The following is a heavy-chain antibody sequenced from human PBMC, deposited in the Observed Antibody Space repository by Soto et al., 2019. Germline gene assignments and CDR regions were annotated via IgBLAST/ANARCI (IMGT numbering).Heavy chain of an antibody. CDR1: GYTFTSYG. J-gene: IGHJ5*02. V-gene: IGHV1-18*04. CDR2: ISAYNGNT. CDR3: ARGHPIATKRPFDP. D-gene: IGHD6-13*01. Sequence: ASVKVSCKASGYTFTSYGISWVRQAPGQGLEWMGWISAYNGNTNYAQTLQGRVTMTTDTSTSTAYMELRSLRSDDTAVDYCARGHPIATKRPFDPWGQGTLVTVSS.